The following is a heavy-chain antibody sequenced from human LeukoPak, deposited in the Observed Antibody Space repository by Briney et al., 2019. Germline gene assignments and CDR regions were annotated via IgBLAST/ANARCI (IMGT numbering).Heavy chain of an antibody. V-gene: IGHV4-38-2*02. CDR2: IYHSGST. D-gene: IGHD1-26*01. J-gene: IGHJ3*02. Sequence: SETLSLTCTVSGYSISSGYYWGWIRQPPGKGLEWIGSIYHSGSTYYNPSLKSRVTLSVDTSKNQFSLKLSSVTAADTAIYYCARDRGSYLPGGAFDIWGQGTEVTVSS. CDR3: ARDRGSYLPGGAFDI. CDR1: GYSISSGYY.